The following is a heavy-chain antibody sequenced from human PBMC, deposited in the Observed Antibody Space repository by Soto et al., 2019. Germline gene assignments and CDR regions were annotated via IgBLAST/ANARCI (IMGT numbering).Heavy chain of an antibody. CDR1: GFTFSDYS. Sequence: GGSLRLSCAVSGFTFSDYSMNWVRQAPGKGLEGVSYIRTTPSVIVYADSVKGRFTISRDNAKNSMYLQMNCLTDEDTAVYYCARDHIYAVDNWGQGTPVTVS. CDR3: ARDHIYAVDN. D-gene: IGHD5-18*01. CDR2: IRTTPSVI. J-gene: IGHJ4*02. V-gene: IGHV3-48*02.